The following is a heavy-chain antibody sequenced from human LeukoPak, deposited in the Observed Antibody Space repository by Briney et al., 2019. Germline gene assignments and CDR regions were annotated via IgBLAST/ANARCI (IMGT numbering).Heavy chain of an antibody. CDR3: AKDSVAAAGTAWFHP. V-gene: IGHV3-23*01. Sequence: GGSLRLSCASSGYTFSNYAMTWVRQAPGKRLEWVSCISHNGDRIYYADSVKGRFTISRDNSKDTLYLQMNSLRPEDTALYYCAKDSVAAAGTAWFHPWGQGTLVTVSS. CDR1: GYTFSNYA. CDR2: ISHNGDRI. D-gene: IGHD6-13*01. J-gene: IGHJ5*02.